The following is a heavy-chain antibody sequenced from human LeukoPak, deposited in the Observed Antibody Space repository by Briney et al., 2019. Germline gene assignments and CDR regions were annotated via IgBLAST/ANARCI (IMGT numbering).Heavy chain of an antibody. CDR3: ARAGRHRITDHHY. CDR1: GDSISSSSYY. CDR2: FYYSGST. D-gene: IGHD3-10*01. V-gene: IGHV4-39*07. Sequence: PSETLSLTCTVSGDSISSSSYYWGWIRQPPGKGLEWIGTFYYSGSTYYSPSLKSRVTISVDTSKNQFSLKLSSVTAADTAVYYCARAGRHRITDHHYWGQGTLVTVSS. J-gene: IGHJ4*02.